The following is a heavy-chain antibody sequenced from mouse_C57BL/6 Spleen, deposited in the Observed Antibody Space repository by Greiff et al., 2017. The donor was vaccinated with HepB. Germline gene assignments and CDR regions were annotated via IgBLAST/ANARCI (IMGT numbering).Heavy chain of an antibody. D-gene: IGHD1-1*01. CDR1: GYTFTSYW. Sequence: VQVVESGAELVKPGASVKMSCKASGYTFTSYWITWVKQRPGQGLEWIGDIYPGSGSTNYNEKFKSKATLTVDTSSSTAYMQLSSLTSEDSAVYYCARCQFLYYYGSSPWYFDVWGTGTTVTVSS. CDR2: IYPGSGST. J-gene: IGHJ1*03. CDR3: ARCQFLYYYGSSPWYFDV. V-gene: IGHV1-55*01.